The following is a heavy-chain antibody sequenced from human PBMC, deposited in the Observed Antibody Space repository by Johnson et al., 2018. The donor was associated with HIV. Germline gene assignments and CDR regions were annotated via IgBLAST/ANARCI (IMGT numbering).Heavy chain of an antibody. CDR2: IHGGIES. Sequence: VQVVESGGGFVQRLSCVVSSFIVTRKYMTWVRQAPGKGLEWVSIIHGGIESHNADSVKGRFTISRDNSKNTLYLQMNSLRVGDTAVYYCARAVSGTWFDIWGQGTMVTVSS. D-gene: IGHD6-19*01. J-gene: IGHJ3*02. CDR3: ARAVSGTWFDI. V-gene: IGHV3-66*01. CDR1: SFIVTRKY.